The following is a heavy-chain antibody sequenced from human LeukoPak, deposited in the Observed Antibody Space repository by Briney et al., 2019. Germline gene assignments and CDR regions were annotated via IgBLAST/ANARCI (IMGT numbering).Heavy chain of an antibody. CDR3: AKVAGSRYFDL. CDR2: FYTSGST. V-gene: IGHV4-4*07. CDR1: GGSISTYY. Sequence: SETLSLTCTASGGSISTYYWSWIRQPAGKGLEWIGRFYTSGSTSYNPSLKSRVTMSVDTSKNQFSLNLTSVTAADTAVYYCAKVAGSRYFDLWGRGTLVTVSS. J-gene: IGHJ2*01. D-gene: IGHD6-19*01.